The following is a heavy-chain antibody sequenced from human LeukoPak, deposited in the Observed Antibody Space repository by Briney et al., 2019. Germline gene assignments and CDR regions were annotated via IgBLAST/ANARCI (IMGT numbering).Heavy chain of an antibody. CDR3: ARGSSTIPFDP. CDR2: ISSSSSYI. V-gene: IGHV3-21*01. CDR1: GFTFSSYS. Sequence: GGSLRLSCAASGFTFSSYSMNWVRQAPGRGLEWVSSISSSSSYIYYADSVKGRFTISRDNAKNSLYLQMNSLRAEDTAVYYCARGSSTIPFDPWGQGTLVTVSS. J-gene: IGHJ5*02. D-gene: IGHD2-2*01.